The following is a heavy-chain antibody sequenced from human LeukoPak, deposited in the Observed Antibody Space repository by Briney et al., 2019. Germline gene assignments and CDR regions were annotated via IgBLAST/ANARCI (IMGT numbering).Heavy chain of an antibody. CDR2: IYYSGST. CDR3: ASREVVVVAATREYFDY. CDR1: GGSISSSSYY. Sequence: PSETLSLTCTVSGGSISSSSYYWGWIRQPPGKGLEWIGSIYYSGSTYYNPSLKSRVTISVDTSKNQFSLKLSSVTAADTAVYYCASREVVVVAATREYFDYWGQGTLVTVSS. D-gene: IGHD2-15*01. V-gene: IGHV4-39*07. J-gene: IGHJ4*02.